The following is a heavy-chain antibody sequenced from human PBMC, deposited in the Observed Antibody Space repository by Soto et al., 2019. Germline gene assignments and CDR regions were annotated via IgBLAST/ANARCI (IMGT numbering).Heavy chain of an antibody. CDR3: ARVGFQGYRDYDGYMDV. CDR1: GYTFTSYG. J-gene: IGHJ6*03. D-gene: IGHD5-12*01. CDR2: ISAYKGNT. Sequence: ASVKVSCKASGYTFTSYGISWVRQAPGQGLEWMGWISAYKGNTNYAQKLQGRVTMTTDTSTSTAYMELRSLRSDDTAVYYCARVGFQGYRDYDGYMDVWGKGTTVTVSS. V-gene: IGHV1-18*01.